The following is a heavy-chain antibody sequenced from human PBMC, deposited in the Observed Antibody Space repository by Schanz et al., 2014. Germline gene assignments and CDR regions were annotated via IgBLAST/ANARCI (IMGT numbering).Heavy chain of an antibody. CDR1: GFAFSSYS. V-gene: IGHV3-48*01. CDR2: ISSSGTTI. J-gene: IGHJ6*02. Sequence: QLVGSGGGLIQPGGSLRLSCTASGFAFSSYSMNWVRQAPGKGLEWGSYISSSGTTIYYADSVKGRFTISRDNAKNALFLQMNSLRVEDTAVYYCARLAVGYGSGIWDVWGQGTSVTVSS. D-gene: IGHD3-10*01. CDR3: ARLAVGYGSGIWDV.